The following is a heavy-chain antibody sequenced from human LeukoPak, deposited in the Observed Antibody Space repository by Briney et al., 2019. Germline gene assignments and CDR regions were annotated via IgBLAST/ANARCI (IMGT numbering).Heavy chain of an antibody. Sequence: GGSLRLSCAASGFAFSSYSMNWVRQAPGKGLEWVSSISSSSSYIYYADSVKGRFTISRDNAKNSLFLQMNSLRAEDTAAYYCARYEVVTATTDYWGQGTLVTVSS. V-gene: IGHV3-21*01. CDR1: GFAFSSYS. CDR3: ARYEVVTATTDY. CDR2: ISSSSSYI. D-gene: IGHD2-21*02. J-gene: IGHJ4*02.